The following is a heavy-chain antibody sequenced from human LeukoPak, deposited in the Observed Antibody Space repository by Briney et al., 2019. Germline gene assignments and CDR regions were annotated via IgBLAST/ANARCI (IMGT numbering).Heavy chain of an antibody. CDR2: MSYNGSEK. D-gene: IGHD3-9*01. V-gene: IGHV3-30*04. CDR1: GFTFSSYA. Sequence: GGSLRLSCAASGFTFSSYAMHWVRQAPGKGLEWVAVMSYNGSEKYYADSVKGRFTISRDNSKNTLYLQMNSLRVEDTAVYYCARDDFYDILTGADYWGQGTLVTVSS. J-gene: IGHJ4*02. CDR3: ARDDFYDILTGADY.